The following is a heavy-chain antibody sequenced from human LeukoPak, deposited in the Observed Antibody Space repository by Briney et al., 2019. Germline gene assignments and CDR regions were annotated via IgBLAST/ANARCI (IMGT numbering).Heavy chain of an antibody. J-gene: IGHJ4*02. CDR2: ISGRDGRT. CDR3: AKDETGTTTFDY. V-gene: IGHV3-23*01. CDR1: GFTFSSYA. D-gene: IGHD1-7*01. Sequence: PGGSLRLSCAASGFTFSSYAMSWVRQAPGRGLEWVSAISGRDGRTYYTDSVKGRFTISRDNSRDTLYLQMNSLRAKDTAVYYCAKDETGTTTFDYWGQGTLVTVSS.